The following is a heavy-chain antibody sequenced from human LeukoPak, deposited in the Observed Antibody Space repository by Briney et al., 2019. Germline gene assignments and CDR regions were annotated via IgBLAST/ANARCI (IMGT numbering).Heavy chain of an antibody. CDR1: GYTFTGYY. J-gene: IGHJ1*01. V-gene: IGHV1-2*02. CDR2: IKPNSGGT. Sequence: ASVTVSCKASGYTFTGYYIHWVRQAPGQGLEWMGWIKPNSGGTNYAQKFQGRVTMTRDTSISTAYMELSRLRADDTAVYYCARGSFSADAPLVLDYFHHWGQGTLVTDSS. CDR3: ARGSFSADAPLVLDYFHH. D-gene: IGHD5-18*01.